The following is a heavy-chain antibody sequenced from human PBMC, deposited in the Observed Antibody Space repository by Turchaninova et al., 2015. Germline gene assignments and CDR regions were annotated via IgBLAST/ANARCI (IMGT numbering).Heavy chain of an antibody. V-gene: IGHV4-59*02. J-gene: IGHJ4*02. CDR1: GGSVDSYY. D-gene: IGHD6-19*01. Sequence: QVPPQVSGPGLVKPSEPLSLTCTVSGGSVDSYYWIWIRQPPGEGVEWIGDIAYCGATNSHPSLNSLLTMSLDTSKNQFSLKLRSVTAADTAVYYCARETSPRGWHSLDYWGQGTLITVSS. CDR3: ARETSPRGWHSLDY. CDR2: IAYCGAT.